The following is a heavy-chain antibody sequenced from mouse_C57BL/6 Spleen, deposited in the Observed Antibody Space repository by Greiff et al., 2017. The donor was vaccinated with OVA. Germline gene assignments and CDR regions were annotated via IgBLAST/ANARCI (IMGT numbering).Heavy chain of an antibody. D-gene: IGHD1-1*01. CDR1: GYAFSSYW. CDR3: ARDYGSTYFDY. V-gene: IGHV1-80*01. Sequence: VQLQQSGAELVKPGASVKISCKASGYAFSSYWMNWVKQRPGKGLEWIGQIYPGDGDTNYNGNFKGKATLTADKSSSTAYMQLSSLTSEDSAVYFCARDYGSTYFDYWGQGTTLTVSS. J-gene: IGHJ2*01. CDR2: IYPGDGDT.